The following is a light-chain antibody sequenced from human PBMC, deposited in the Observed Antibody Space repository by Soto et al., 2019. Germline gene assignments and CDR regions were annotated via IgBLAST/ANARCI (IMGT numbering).Light chain of an antibody. Sequence: DIVLTQTPLSLPVTPGEPASISCRSSQSLFNSGDGNTYLDWYVQKTGQSPHLLIYALSYRASGVPDRFSGSGSGTDFTLKISRVEADDVGMYYCMQRMEYPGTFGPGTKVDLK. V-gene: IGKV2-40*01. CDR1: QSLFNSGDGNTY. CDR2: ALS. CDR3: MQRMEYPGT. J-gene: IGKJ3*01.